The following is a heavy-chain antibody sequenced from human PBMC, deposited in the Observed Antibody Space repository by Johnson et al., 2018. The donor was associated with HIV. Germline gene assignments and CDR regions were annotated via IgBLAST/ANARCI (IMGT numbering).Heavy chain of an antibody. D-gene: IGHD1-26*01. Sequence: EVQLVESGGGLVQPGGSLRLSCAASGFTVSSNYMSWVRHAPGKGLEWVSVIYSGGSTYYADSVNGRFTISRDNSKNTLYLQMNSLRGEDTAVYYCATDRGGSYDAFHIWGQGTMVTVSS. V-gene: IGHV3-66*01. CDR1: GFTVSSNY. CDR3: ATDRGGSYDAFHI. CDR2: IYSGGST. J-gene: IGHJ3*02.